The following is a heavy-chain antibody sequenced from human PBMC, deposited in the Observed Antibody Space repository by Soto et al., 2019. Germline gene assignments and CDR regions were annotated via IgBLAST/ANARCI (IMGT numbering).Heavy chain of an antibody. CDR2: ISRDGGTK. CDR3: TGEVASGY. V-gene: IGHV3-30*03. CDR1: GLTVSTYG. J-gene: IGHJ4*02. D-gene: IGHD2-8*02. Sequence: QVQLVESGGGVVQPGWSLRISCAVSGLTVSTYGMHWVRQAPGKGLEWVAVISRDGGTKYYADSVKGRFTISRDNSRNTLFLEMNSLRGDDMAVYYCTGEVASGYWGQGTLVTVSS.